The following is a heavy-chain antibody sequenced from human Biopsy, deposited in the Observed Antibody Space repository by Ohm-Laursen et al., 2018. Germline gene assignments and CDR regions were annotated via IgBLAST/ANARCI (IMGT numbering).Heavy chain of an antibody. D-gene: IGHD5-18*01. Sequence: SLRLSCAASGFTLNKHGMHWVRQAPGKGLEWVAVIWFDETNKHHADSVKGRFTISRDNSKNMLNLQMNTLRDADTAVYYCARDPRDTALGIFDYWGLGTLVTVSS. J-gene: IGHJ4*02. V-gene: IGHV3-33*01. CDR3: ARDPRDTALGIFDY. CDR1: GFTLNKHG. CDR2: IWFDETNK.